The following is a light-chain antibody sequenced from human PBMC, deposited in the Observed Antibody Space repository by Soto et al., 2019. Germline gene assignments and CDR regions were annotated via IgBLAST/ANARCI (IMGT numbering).Light chain of an antibody. CDR3: CSYAGNHNYV. Sequence: QSALTHPPSASGSPRQSVAISCTGTSSDVGGYNYVSWYQQHPGKAPKLMIYEVTKRPSGVPDRFSGSKSGNTASLTVSGLQTEDEADYYCCSYAGNHNYVFGTGTKVTVL. J-gene: IGLJ1*01. CDR2: EVT. CDR1: SSDVGGYNY. V-gene: IGLV2-8*01.